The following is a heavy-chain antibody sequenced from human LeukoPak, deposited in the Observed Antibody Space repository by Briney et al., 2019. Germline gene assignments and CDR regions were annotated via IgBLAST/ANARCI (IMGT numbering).Heavy chain of an antibody. D-gene: IGHD5-18*01. CDR3: ARVLFGYSYGKPLGY. CDR1: GYTFTSYG. J-gene: IGHJ4*02. CDR2: ISAYNGNT. V-gene: IGHV1-18*01. Sequence: ASVKVSCKASGYTFTSYGISWVRQAPGQGLEWMGWISAYNGNTNYAQKFQGRVTMTRDTSTSTVYMELSSLRSEDTAVYYCARVLFGYSYGKPLGYWGQGTLVTVSS.